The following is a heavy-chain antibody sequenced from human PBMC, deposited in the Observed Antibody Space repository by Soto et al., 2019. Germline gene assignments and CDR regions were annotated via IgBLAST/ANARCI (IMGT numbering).Heavy chain of an antibody. Sequence: EVQLVESGGGLVQPGGSLRLSCAASGFTFSSYWMTWVRQAPGKGLEWVANIKEDGSEKYYVDSVKGRFTISRDNAKNPVYLRMNGPRAEDTALYYCADTGSYTDVWGKGTTVTVSS. CDR1: GFTFSSYW. V-gene: IGHV3-7*01. J-gene: IGHJ6*03. CDR2: IKEDGSEK. CDR3: ADTGSYTDV. D-gene: IGHD5-12*01.